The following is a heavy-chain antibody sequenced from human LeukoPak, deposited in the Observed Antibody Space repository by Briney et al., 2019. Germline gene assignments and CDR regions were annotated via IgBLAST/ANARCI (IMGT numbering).Heavy chain of an antibody. Sequence: GAYMLISCEASEYGFIDCWNCWWRQMPVRGLEWRVSDYPDDSVTSYSPSFKGQVTISVDKSISAPSLLWSRLKASDTAIYYCARRGWYEYNYYGMDVWGKGTTVTVSS. CDR3: ARRGWYEYNYYGMDV. D-gene: IGHD6-19*01. J-gene: IGHJ6*04. CDR2: DYPDDSVT. CDR1: EYGFIDCW. V-gene: IGHV5-51*01.